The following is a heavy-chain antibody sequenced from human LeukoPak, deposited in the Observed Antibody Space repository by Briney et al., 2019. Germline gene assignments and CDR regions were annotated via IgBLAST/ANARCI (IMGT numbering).Heavy chain of an antibody. J-gene: IGHJ4*02. CDR1: GGSISSSSYY. Sequence: PSETLSLTCTVSGGSISSSSYYWGWIRQPPGKGLEWIGSIYYSGSTYYNPSLKSRVTISVDTSKNQFSLKLSSVTAADTAVYYCARGSWYYYDSSGYYFDYWGQGTLVTVSS. D-gene: IGHD3-22*01. CDR2: IYYSGST. CDR3: ARGSWYYYDSSGYYFDY. V-gene: IGHV4-39*01.